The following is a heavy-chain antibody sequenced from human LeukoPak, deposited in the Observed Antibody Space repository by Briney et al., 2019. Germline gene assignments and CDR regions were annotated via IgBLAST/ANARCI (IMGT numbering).Heavy chain of an antibody. CDR1: GLTFNTYA. D-gene: IGHD6-13*01. V-gene: IGHV3-23*01. CDR2: ISGSGGTA. Sequence: PGGSLRLSCAASGLTFNTYAMSWVRQAPGKGLEWVSAISGSGGTAYYADSVKGRFTISRDNSKNTLYLQMNSLRAEDTAIYYCAKYSRPPSIDYWGQGTLVTVSS. J-gene: IGHJ4*02. CDR3: AKYSRPPSIDY.